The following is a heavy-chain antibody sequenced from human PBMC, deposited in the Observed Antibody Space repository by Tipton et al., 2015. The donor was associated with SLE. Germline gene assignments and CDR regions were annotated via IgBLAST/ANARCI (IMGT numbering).Heavy chain of an antibody. CDR3: AWFSSGTGFFFDY. Sequence: QLVQSGAEVKKPGASVKVSCKASGYTFTSYGISWVRQAPGQGLEWMGWISAYNGNTNYAQKLQGTVTMTTDTSTSTVFVELRSLRSDDSAVYYCAWFSSGTGFFFDYWGKGTLVTVSS. J-gene: IGHJ4*02. V-gene: IGHV1-18*04. CDR2: ISAYNGNT. D-gene: IGHD6-25*01. CDR1: GYTFTSYG.